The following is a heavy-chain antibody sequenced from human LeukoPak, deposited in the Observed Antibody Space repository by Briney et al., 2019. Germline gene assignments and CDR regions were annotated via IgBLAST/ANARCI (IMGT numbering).Heavy chain of an antibody. D-gene: IGHD5-18*01. V-gene: IGHV4-34*01. CDR2: INHSGST. Sequence: SETLSLTCAGYGWSFSGYYWSWLRQPPGKGLEWIGEINHSGSTNYNPVLKSRVTISVDTSQNHFSLKLSFVTAADTAVYYCARGIAMVKNWGQGTLVTVSS. CDR3: ARGIAMVKN. J-gene: IGHJ4*02. CDR1: GWSFSGYY.